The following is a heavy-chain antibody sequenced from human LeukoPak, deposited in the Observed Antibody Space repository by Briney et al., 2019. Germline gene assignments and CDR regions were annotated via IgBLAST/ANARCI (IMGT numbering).Heavy chain of an antibody. CDR1: GFTVSSNY. Sequence: PGGSLRLSCAASGFTVSSNYMSWVRQAPGKGLEWVSVIYSGGSTYYADSVKGRSTISRDNSKNTLYLQMNSLRAEDTAVYYCARLIAAAGMDYFDYWGQGTLVTVSS. CDR3: ARLIAAAGMDYFDY. V-gene: IGHV3-53*01. CDR2: IYSGGST. D-gene: IGHD6-13*01. J-gene: IGHJ4*02.